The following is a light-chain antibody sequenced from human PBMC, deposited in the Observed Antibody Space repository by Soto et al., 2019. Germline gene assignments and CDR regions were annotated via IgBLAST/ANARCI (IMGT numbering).Light chain of an antibody. V-gene: IGKV3-15*01. CDR2: AAS. J-gene: IGKJ4*01. CDR3: QQYNNWPPLT. Sequence: EIVMTQSPATLSVSPGERATLSCRASQSVSSNLAWYQQKPGQAPRLLIYAASTRATGIPARFSGSGSGTEVTLTINSLQSEDFAVYYCQQYNNWPPLTFGGGTKVEIK. CDR1: QSVSSN.